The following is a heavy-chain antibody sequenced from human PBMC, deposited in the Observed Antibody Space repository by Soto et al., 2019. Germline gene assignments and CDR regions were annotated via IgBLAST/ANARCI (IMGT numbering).Heavy chain of an antibody. CDR1: GFTFSSYG. Sequence: QVQLVESGGGVVQPGRSLRLSCAASGFTFSSYGMHWVRQAPGKGLEWVAVISYDGSNKNYADSVKGRFTISRDNSKSTLYLQMDSLRAEDTAVFYCAKDQGCSGGSRYPWYFDYWGQGTLVTVSS. J-gene: IGHJ4*02. V-gene: IGHV3-30*18. CDR2: ISYDGSNK. D-gene: IGHD2-15*01. CDR3: AKDQGCSGGSRYPWYFDY.